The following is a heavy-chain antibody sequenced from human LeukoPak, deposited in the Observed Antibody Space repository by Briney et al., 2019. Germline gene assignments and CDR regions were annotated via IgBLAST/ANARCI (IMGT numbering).Heavy chain of an antibody. J-gene: IGHJ4*02. Sequence: GGSLRLSCAASGFTFSNYAMSWVRQAPGKGLEWVSGICGVAGSAYYADSVKGRFTISRDNSNNTLYLQMNSLRVEDTAAYYGAKDRGDGSNRDGFFDYWGQGTLVTVSS. CDR2: ICGVAGSA. D-gene: IGHD5-24*01. V-gene: IGHV3-23*01. CDR3: AKDRGDGSNRDGFFDY. CDR1: GFTFSNYA.